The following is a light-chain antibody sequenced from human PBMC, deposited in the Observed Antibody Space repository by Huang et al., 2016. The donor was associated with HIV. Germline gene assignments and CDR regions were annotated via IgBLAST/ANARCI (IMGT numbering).Light chain of an antibody. CDR2: AAS. CDR1: QSVDSN. Sequence: EIVTTQSPATLSVSPGERATLSCRASQSVDSNLAWYQLKPDEAPRLVIYAASTRATGIPPRFSGSGAGTEFTLTITSLQSEDVAVYCCQQYYNWPPRYTFGQGTKLEIK. J-gene: IGKJ2*01. CDR3: QQYYNWPPRYT. V-gene: IGKV3-15*01.